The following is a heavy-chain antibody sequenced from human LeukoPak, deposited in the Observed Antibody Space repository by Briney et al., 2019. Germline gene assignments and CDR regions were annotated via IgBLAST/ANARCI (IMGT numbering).Heavy chain of an antibody. CDR1: GYTFTYRY. D-gene: IGHD5-18*01. Sequence: GASVKVSCKASGYTFTYRYLHWVRQAPGQALEWMGWITPFNGNTNYAQKLQGRVTMTTDTSTSTAYMELRSLRSDDTAVYYCAREGGQFVDTAMVQPDSSGPDIWGQGTMVTVSS. CDR2: ITPFNGNT. J-gene: IGHJ3*02. V-gene: IGHV1-45*02. CDR3: AREGGQFVDTAMVQPDSSGPDI.